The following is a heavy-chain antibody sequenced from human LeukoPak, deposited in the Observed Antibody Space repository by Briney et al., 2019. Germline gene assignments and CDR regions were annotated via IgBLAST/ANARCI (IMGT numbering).Heavy chain of an antibody. V-gene: IGHV3-48*01. CDR3: ARSGDY. Sequence: PGGSLRLSCAASGFTFSSSPMNWVRQAPGKGLEWVSYISSSSTIYYADSVKGRFTISRDNAKNSLYLQMNSLRVEDTAVYCCARSGDYWGQGTLVTVSS. CDR1: GFTFSSSP. CDR2: ISSSSTI. J-gene: IGHJ4*02.